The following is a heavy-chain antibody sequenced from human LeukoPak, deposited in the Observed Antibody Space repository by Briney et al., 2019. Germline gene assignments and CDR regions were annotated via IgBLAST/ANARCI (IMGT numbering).Heavy chain of an antibody. CDR1: GYTFTGYY. J-gene: IGHJ4*02. D-gene: IGHD6-13*01. CDR3: ATDLSDSSSLGDY. CDR2: FDPEDGET. V-gene: IGHV1-24*01. Sequence: ASVKVSCKASGYTFTGYYMHWVRQAPGKGLEWMGGFDPEDGETVYAQKFQGRVTMTEDTSTDTAYMELSSLRSEDTAVYYCATDLSDSSSLGDYWGQGTLVTVSS.